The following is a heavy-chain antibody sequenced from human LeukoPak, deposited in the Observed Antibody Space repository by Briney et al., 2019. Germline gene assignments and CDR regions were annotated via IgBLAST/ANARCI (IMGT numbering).Heavy chain of an antibody. CDR3: ARGDGSGSYYNWFDP. D-gene: IGHD3-10*01. CDR2: INHSGST. J-gene: IGHJ5*02. CDR1: GGSFSGYY. V-gene: IGHV4-34*01. Sequence: SETLSLTCAVYGGSFSGYYWSWIRQPPGKGLEWIGEINHSGSTNYNPSLKSRVTISVDTSKNQFSLKLSSVTAADTAVYYCARGDGSGSYYNWFDPWGQGTLVTVSS.